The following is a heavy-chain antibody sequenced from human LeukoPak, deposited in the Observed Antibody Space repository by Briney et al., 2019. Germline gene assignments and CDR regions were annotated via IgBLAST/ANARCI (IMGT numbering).Heavy chain of an antibody. CDR2: ISGSGNSI. J-gene: IGHJ4*02. CDR1: GFTFSRNA. D-gene: IGHD6-6*01. CDR3: ARLDEYSSSSDFDY. Sequence: PGGSLRLSCAASGFTFSRNAMSWVRQAPGKGLEWVSAISGSGNSIYYADSVKGRFTISRDNSKNTLYLQMNGLRAKDTAVYYCARLDEYSSSSDFDYWGQGTLVTVSS. V-gene: IGHV3-23*01.